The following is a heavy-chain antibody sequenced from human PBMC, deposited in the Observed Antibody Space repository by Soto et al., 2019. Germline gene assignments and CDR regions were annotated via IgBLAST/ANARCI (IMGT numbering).Heavy chain of an antibody. CDR1: GGSISSTNFY. D-gene: IGHD6-6*01. CDR2: IYNSGDT. CDR3: ARSTIAPRLFMYPFDY. Sequence: SETLSLTCTVSGGSISSTNFYWGWIRQPPGKGLECIGSIYNSGDTYYNPSLKSRVTMSVDTSKNQFSLKLTSVTAADTAVYYCARSTIAPRLFMYPFDYWGQGTLVTVSS. J-gene: IGHJ4*02. V-gene: IGHV4-39*01.